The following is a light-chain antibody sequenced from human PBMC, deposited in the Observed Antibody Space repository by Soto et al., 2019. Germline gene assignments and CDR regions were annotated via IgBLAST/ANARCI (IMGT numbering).Light chain of an antibody. Sequence: IQLTQSPSSLSASVGDRVTITCRASQDIAIYLAWYQQKPGEAPKLLIYAASTLYGGVPSRFSGGGSGTGFPLTITSLRAEVFAPYSCQQLRLHPSTFGGGTRVEIK. CDR2: AAS. CDR3: QQLRLHPST. J-gene: IGKJ4*01. CDR1: QDIAIY. V-gene: IGKV1-9*01.